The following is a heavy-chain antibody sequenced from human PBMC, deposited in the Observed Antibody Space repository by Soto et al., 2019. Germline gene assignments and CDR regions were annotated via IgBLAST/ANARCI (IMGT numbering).Heavy chain of an antibody. V-gene: IGHV3-23*01. J-gene: IGHJ6*02. D-gene: IGHD2-21*02. CDR2: VTANGGST. CDR3: ASLGVGDWENYSYYYGMDV. Sequence: PGGSLRLSCAATGFTFSVYAMTWVRQAPGKGLEWVSAVTANGGSTYSADSVKGRFTISRDNSKNTLFLQMNSLRAEDTAVYYCASLGVGDWENYSYYYGMDVWGQGTTVTVSS. CDR1: GFTFSVYA.